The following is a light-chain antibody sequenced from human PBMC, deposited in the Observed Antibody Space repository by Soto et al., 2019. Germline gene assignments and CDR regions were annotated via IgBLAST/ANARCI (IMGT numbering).Light chain of an antibody. CDR2: DVS. Sequence: QSVLTQPASVSGSPGQSITISCTGTSSDVGGYNHVSWYQQHPGEAPKLMIYDVSSRPSGVSNRFSGSKAADTASLTISGLQAEDEADYYCSSLATTDTPMVFGGGTRLNVL. J-gene: IGLJ2*01. CDR1: SSDVGGYNH. CDR3: SSLATTDTPMV. V-gene: IGLV2-14*03.